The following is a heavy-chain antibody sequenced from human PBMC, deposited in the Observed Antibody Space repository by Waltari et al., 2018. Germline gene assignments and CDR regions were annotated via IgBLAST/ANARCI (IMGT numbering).Heavy chain of an antibody. D-gene: IGHD4-17*01. CDR1: GFTFSSYA. CDR3: ARSGGDYPNWFDP. Sequence: EVQLLESGGGLVQPGGSLRLSCAASGFTFSSYAMSWVRQAPGKGLEWVSVIYSGGSTYYADSVKGRFTISRDNSKNTLYLQMNSLRAEDTAVYYCARSGGDYPNWFDPWGQGTLVTVSS. J-gene: IGHJ5*02. CDR2: IYSGGST. V-gene: IGHV3-23*03.